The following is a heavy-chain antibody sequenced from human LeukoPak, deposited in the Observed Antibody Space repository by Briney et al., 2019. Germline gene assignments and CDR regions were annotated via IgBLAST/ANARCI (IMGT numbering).Heavy chain of an antibody. J-gene: IGHJ4*02. V-gene: IGHV3-30*04. CDR2: IPYDGSNK. CDR3: ARPRGYSGYDPAFFDY. CDR1: GFTFSSYA. D-gene: IGHD5-12*01. Sequence: GRSLRLSCAASGFTFSSYAMHWVRQAPGKGLEWVAVIPYDGSNKYYADSVKGRFTISRDNSKNTLYLQMNSLRAEDTAVYYCARPRGYSGYDPAFFDYWGQGTLVTVSS.